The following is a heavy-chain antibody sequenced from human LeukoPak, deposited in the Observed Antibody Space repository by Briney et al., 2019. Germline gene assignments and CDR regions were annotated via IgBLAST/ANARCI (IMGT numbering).Heavy chain of an antibody. J-gene: IGHJ3*02. D-gene: IGHD3-10*01. CDR1: GFTFSSYG. Sequence: GGSLRLSCAASGFTFSSYGMHWVRQAPGKGLEWVAVISYDGSNKYYADSVKGRFTISRDNSKNTLYLQMNSLRAEDTAVYYCANWEFYDAFDIWGQGTMVTVSS. CDR3: ANWEFYDAFDI. CDR2: ISYDGSNK. V-gene: IGHV3-30*18.